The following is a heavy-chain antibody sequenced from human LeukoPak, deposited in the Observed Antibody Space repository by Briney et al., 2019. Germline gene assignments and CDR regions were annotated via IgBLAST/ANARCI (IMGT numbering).Heavy chain of an antibody. D-gene: IGHD2-21*01. CDR3: ARGPPVSCGGDCPERYYYYMDV. Sequence: PSETLSLTCTVSGGSISSSSYYWGWIRQPPGKGLEWIGSIYYSGGTYYNPSLKSRVTISVDRSKNQFSLKLSSVTAADTAVYYCARGPPVSCGGDCPERYYYYMDVWGKGTTVTVSS. J-gene: IGHJ6*03. CDR1: GGSISSSSYY. CDR2: IYYSGGT. V-gene: IGHV4-39*07.